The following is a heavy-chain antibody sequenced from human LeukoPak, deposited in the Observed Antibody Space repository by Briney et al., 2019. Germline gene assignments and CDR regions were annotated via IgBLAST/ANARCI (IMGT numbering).Heavy chain of an antibody. Sequence: PGGSLRLSCAASGFTFSSYSMNWVRQAPGKGLEWVSSISSSSSYIYYADSVKGGFTISRDNAKNSLYLQMNSLRAEDTAVYYCARDHYYASSGYPPPRDAFDIWGQGTMVTVSS. J-gene: IGHJ3*02. V-gene: IGHV3-21*01. CDR2: ISSSSSYI. D-gene: IGHD3-22*01. CDR3: ARDHYYASSGYPPPRDAFDI. CDR1: GFTFSSYS.